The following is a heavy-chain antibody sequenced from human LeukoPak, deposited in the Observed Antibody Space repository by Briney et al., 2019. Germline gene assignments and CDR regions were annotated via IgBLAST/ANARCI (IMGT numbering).Heavy chain of an antibody. CDR1: GDSISSGGFS. Sequence: SETLSLTCAVSGDSISSGGFSWSWIRRPPGKGLEWIGYIYHSGSSYYNPSLKSRVSISVDRSKNQFSLKLSSVTAADTAVYYCGRRGAYDILTGYYFDYWGQGTLVTVSS. CDR3: GRRGAYDILTGYYFDY. V-gene: IGHV4-30-2*01. J-gene: IGHJ4*02. CDR2: IYHSGSS. D-gene: IGHD3-9*01.